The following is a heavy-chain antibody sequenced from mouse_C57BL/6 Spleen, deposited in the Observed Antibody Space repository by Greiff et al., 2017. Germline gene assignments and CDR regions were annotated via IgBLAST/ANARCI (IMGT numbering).Heavy chain of an antibody. Sequence: EVKVEESGEGLVKPGGSLKLSCAASGFTFSSYAMSWVRQTPEKRLEWVAYISSGGDYIYYADTVKGRFTISRDNARNTLYLQMSSLKSEDTAMYYGTRVTAQAMDYAMDYWGQGTSVTVSS. V-gene: IGHV5-9-1*02. CDR3: TRVTAQAMDYAMDY. J-gene: IGHJ4*01. CDR2: ISSGGDYI. D-gene: IGHD3-2*02. CDR1: GFTFSSYA.